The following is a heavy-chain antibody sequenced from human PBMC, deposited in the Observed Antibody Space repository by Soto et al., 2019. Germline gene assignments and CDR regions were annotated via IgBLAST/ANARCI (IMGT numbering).Heavy chain of an antibody. CDR2: IKPDGSEK. CDR3: AAGDISNP. Sequence: EEKLVQSGGGLVRPGGSLRLSCVGSGITFSNYWMNWVRQTPGKGLEWVANIKPDGSEKAYVDSVKGRFTVSRDNAKNSLYLQMNSLRAEDTAVYFWAAGDISNPWGQGTLVTVSS. D-gene: IGHD2-15*01. J-gene: IGHJ5*02. CDR1: GITFSNYW. V-gene: IGHV3-7*01.